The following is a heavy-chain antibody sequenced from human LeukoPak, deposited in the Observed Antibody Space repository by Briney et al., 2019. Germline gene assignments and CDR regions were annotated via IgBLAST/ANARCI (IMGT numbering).Heavy chain of an antibody. D-gene: IGHD6-13*01. CDR2: IIPIFGTA. J-gene: IGHJ3*02. Sequence: SVKVSCKASGGTFSSYAISWVRQAPGQGLEWMGGIIPIFGTANYAQKFQGRVTITADESTSTAYMELSSLRSEDTAVYYCARDTGKRGRSWYHDAFDIWGQGTMVTVSS. CDR3: ARDTGKRGRSWYHDAFDI. CDR1: GGTFSSYA. V-gene: IGHV1-69*01.